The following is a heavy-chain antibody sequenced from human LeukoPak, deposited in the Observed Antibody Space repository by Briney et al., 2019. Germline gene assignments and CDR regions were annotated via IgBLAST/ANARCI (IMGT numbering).Heavy chain of an antibody. V-gene: IGHV4-39*01. CDR3: ARHRYYFDN. Sequence: PSETLSLTCTVSGGSISRSSYYWGWIRQPPGKGLEWIGSIYYSGSTDYNPSLKSRVTMSEDTSKNQFSLILSSVAATDTAVYYCARHRYYFDNWGQGTLVTVSS. J-gene: IGHJ4*02. CDR1: GGSISRSSYY. CDR2: IYYSGST.